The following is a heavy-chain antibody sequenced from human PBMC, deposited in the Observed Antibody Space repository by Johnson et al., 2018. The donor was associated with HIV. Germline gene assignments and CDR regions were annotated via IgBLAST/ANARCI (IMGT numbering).Heavy chain of an antibody. Sequence: QVQLVESGGGVVQPGRSLRLSCAASGFTFSSYAMHWVRQAPGKGLEWVSVIYSGGSTYYADSVTGRFTISRDNSKNTLYLQINSLRAEDTAVYYCARDPRECWPGAFDIWGQGTMVTVSS. CDR1: GFTFSSYA. J-gene: IGHJ3*02. V-gene: IGHV3-NL1*01. D-gene: IGHD3-10*01. CDR2: IYSGGST. CDR3: ARDPRECWPGAFDI.